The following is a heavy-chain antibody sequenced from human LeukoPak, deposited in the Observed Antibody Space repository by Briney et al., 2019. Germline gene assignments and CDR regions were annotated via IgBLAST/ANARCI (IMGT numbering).Heavy chain of an antibody. J-gene: IGHJ4*02. CDR2: ISYDGSNK. D-gene: IGHD5-18*01. CDR1: GFTLSSYG. Sequence: GGSLRLSCAASGFTLSSYGMHWVRQAPGKGLEWVAVISYDGSNKYYGDSMKGRFTISRDNSKNTLYLQMNSLRAEDTAVYYCAKDLMGYSYGSSDYWGQGTLVTVSS. V-gene: IGHV3-30*18. CDR3: AKDLMGYSYGSSDY.